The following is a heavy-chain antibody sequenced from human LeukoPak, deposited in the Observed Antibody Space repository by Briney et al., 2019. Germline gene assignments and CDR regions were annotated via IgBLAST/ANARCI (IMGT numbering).Heavy chain of an antibody. CDR2: NNYCDSYT. CDR1: GYTFSSYW. Sequence: TEEPLKISSKASGYTFSSYWISGGRQMPGKGLEWMGRNNYCDSYTNYSPSFQGHVTISADKSISTSYLQWSSLKASDTAMYYCARDGSSSGDMDVWGQGTTVTVS. V-gene: IGHV5-10-1*01. CDR3: ARDGSSSGDMDV. D-gene: IGHD6-13*01. J-gene: IGHJ6*02.